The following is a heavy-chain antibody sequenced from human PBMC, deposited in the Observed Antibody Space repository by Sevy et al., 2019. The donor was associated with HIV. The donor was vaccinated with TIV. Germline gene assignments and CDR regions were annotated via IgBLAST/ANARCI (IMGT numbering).Heavy chain of an antibody. Sequence: ASVKVSCKGSGYTFTGYYMHWVRQAPGQGLEWMGWINPNSGGRNYAQKFQGRVTMTRDTSISTAYMELSRLRSDDTAVYYCARNYGSGSYIYYYHYTDVWGKGTTVTVSS. V-gene: IGHV1-2*02. CDR3: ARNYGSGSYIYYYHYTDV. D-gene: IGHD3-10*01. CDR2: INPNSGGR. CDR1: GYTFTGYY. J-gene: IGHJ6*03.